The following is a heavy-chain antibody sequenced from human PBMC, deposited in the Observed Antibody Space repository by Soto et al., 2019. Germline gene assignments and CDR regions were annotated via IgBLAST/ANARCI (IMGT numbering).Heavy chain of an antibody. CDR2: IYHSGST. Sequence: PSETLSLTCAVSGGSISSGGYSWSWIRQPPGKGLEWIGYIYHSGSTYYNPSLKSRVTISVDRSKNQFSLKLSSVTAADTAVYYGARDPHEFWKSYWFDPWGQGTPVTVSS. CDR3: ARDPHEFWKSYWFDP. J-gene: IGHJ5*02. D-gene: IGHD3-3*01. V-gene: IGHV4-30-2*01. CDR1: GGSISSGGYS.